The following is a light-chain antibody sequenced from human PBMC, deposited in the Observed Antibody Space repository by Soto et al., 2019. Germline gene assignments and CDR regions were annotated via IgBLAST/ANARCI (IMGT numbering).Light chain of an antibody. V-gene: IGLV1-40*01. CDR3: QSYDSRLSGVV. J-gene: IGLJ2*01. CDR1: SSNIGANYD. CDR2: GNS. Sequence: QSVVTQPPSVSGAPGQRVTISCTGSSSNIGANYDVHWYQQIPGTAPKLLIYGNSNRPSVVPDRFSGSKSGTSASLAITGLQAEDEADYYCQSYDSRLSGVVFGGGTKFTVL.